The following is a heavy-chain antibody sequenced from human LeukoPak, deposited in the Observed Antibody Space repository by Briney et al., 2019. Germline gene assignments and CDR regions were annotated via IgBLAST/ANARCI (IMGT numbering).Heavy chain of an antibody. D-gene: IGHD3-22*01. CDR1: GFTVSSNY. CDR2: IYSGGST. V-gene: IGHV3-66*01. Sequence: GGSLRLSCAASGFTVSSNYMSWVRQAPGKGLEWVSVIYSGGSTYYADSVKGRFTISRGNSKNTLYLQMNSLRAEDTAVYYCAREAYYYDSSGYYLGALDIWGQGTMVTVSS. CDR3: AREAYYYDSSGYYLGALDI. J-gene: IGHJ3*02.